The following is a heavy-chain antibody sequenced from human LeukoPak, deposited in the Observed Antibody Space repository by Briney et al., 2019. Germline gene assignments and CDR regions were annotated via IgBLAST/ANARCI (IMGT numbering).Heavy chain of an antibody. V-gene: IGHV4-61*02. Sequence: SQTLSLTCTVSGGSISSGSYYWSWIRQPAGKGLEWIGRIYTSGSTNYNPSLKSRVTISVDTSKNQFSLKLSSVTAADTAVYYCARGKDTAMVQYNWFDPWGQGTLVTVSS. CDR1: GGSISSGSYY. CDR2: IYTSGST. D-gene: IGHD5-18*01. J-gene: IGHJ5*02. CDR3: ARGKDTAMVQYNWFDP.